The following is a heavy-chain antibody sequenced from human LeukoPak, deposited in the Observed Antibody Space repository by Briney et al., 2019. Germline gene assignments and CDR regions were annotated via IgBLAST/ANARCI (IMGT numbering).Heavy chain of an antibody. V-gene: IGHV1-2*02. CDR1: GYTFTGYY. D-gene: IGHD5-12*01. Sequence: ASVKVSCKASGYTFTGYYMHWVRQAPGQGLEWMGWINPNSGGTNYAQKFQGRVTMTRDTSISTACMELSRLRSDDTAVYYCAKRSSGYGPFDYWGQGTLVTVSS. J-gene: IGHJ4*02. CDR3: AKRSSGYGPFDY. CDR2: INPNSGGT.